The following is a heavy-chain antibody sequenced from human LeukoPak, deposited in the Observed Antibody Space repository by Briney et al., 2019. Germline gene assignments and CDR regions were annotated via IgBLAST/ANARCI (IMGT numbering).Heavy chain of an antibody. CDR1: GGSISSYY. D-gene: IGHD3-16*01. J-gene: IGHJ4*02. V-gene: IGHV4-59*01. Sequence: SETLSLTCTVSGGSISSYYWSWIRQPPGKGLEWIGYIYYSGSTSYNPSLKSRVTISVDTSKNQFSLKLSSVTAADTAVYYCARDVAGGFDYWGQGTLVTVSS. CDR3: ARDVAGGFDY. CDR2: IYYSGST.